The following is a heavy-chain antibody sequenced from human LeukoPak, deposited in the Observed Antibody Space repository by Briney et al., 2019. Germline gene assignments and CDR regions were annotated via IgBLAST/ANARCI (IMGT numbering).Heavy chain of an antibody. J-gene: IGHJ3*02. Sequence: ASVKVSCKASGYTLTGYYMHWVRQAPGQGLEWMGWIDPNSGGTNYAQKFQGRVTMTRDTSISTAYMELSRLRSDDTAVYYCARASTYYYDSSGYWGSHDAFDIWGQGTMVTVSS. CDR3: ARASTYYYDSSGYWGSHDAFDI. CDR1: GYTLTGYY. V-gene: IGHV1-2*02. D-gene: IGHD3-22*01. CDR2: IDPNSGGT.